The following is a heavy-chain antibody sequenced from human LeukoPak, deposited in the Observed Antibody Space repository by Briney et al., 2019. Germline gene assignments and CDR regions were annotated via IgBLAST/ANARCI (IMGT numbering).Heavy chain of an antibody. CDR2: IKSKTDGGTT. Sequence: GGSLRLSCAASGFTFINAWTSWVRQAPGKGLEWVGHIKSKTDGGTTDYAAPVKGRFTISRDDSKNTMHLQVNSLKIEDNAGYFFTTVRLYYYYGMDVWGQGTTVTVSS. CDR1: GFTFINAW. CDR3: TTVRLYYYYGMDV. J-gene: IGHJ6*02. V-gene: IGHV3-15*01.